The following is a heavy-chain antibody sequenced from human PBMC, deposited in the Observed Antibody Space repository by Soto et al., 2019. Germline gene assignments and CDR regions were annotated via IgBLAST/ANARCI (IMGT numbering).Heavy chain of an antibody. CDR2: VTDNGRST. CDR3: ASLGVGDWANYYYYYGMDV. Sequence: GGSLRLSCAASGFTFSRDGMSWVRQAPGKGLEWVSLVTDNGRSTYYADSVKGRFAISRDNSKNTLFLQMNSLRAEDTAVYYCASLGVGDWANYYYYYGMDVWGQGTTVTVSS. J-gene: IGHJ6*02. CDR1: GFTFSRDG. D-gene: IGHD2-21*02. V-gene: IGHV3-23*01.